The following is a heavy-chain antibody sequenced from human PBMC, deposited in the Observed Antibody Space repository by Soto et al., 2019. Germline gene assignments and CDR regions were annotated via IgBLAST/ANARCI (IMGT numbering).Heavy chain of an antibody. J-gene: IGHJ5*02. CDR2: IAYTGTT. CDR1: GDSVSSGGYY. Sequence: SETLSLTCTVSGDSVSSGGYYWTWIRQPPGKGLEWIGFIAYTGTTHYNPSLKSRITISVDTSNNQFSLKLTSVTAADTAVYYCARTRNWFDPWGQGTLVTVSS. V-gene: IGHV4-61*08. CDR3: ARTRNWFDP.